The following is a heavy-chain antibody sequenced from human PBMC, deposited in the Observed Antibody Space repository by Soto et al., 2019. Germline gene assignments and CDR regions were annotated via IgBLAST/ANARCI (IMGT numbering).Heavy chain of an antibody. Sequence: EVQLVESGGGLVQPGGSLRLSCAASGFTFSSYWMNWVRQAPGKGLEWVANIKEDGSEKNYVDSVKGRFIISRENAKESLFLQMNSLRAEDTAVYYCARGQYGGKGYWGQGTLVTVSS. V-gene: IGHV3-7*03. J-gene: IGHJ4*02. CDR2: IKEDGSEK. D-gene: IGHD2-15*01. CDR1: GFTFSSYW. CDR3: ARGQYGGKGY.